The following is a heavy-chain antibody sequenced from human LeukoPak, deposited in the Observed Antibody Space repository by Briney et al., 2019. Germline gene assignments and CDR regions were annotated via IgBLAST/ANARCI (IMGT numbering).Heavy chain of an antibody. D-gene: IGHD3-22*01. J-gene: IGHJ4*02. CDR2: TNRDDSDT. Sequence: GGSLRLSCAASGFTFSGYWMHWVRQAPGKGLVWVSRTNRDDSDTSYADSVKGRFTISRDKAKSTLYLQMNSLRVVDTAVYYCARSANYFDTSGQDYWGQGTLVTVSS. CDR1: GFTFSGYW. V-gene: IGHV3-74*01. CDR3: ARSANYFDTSGQDY.